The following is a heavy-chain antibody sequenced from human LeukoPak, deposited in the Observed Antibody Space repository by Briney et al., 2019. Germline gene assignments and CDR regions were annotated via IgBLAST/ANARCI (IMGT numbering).Heavy chain of an antibody. D-gene: IGHD1-26*01. J-gene: IGHJ4*02. CDR2: IFYNGDT. CDR1: GVSISSSPYY. CDR3: ARHASGVFDH. V-gene: IGHV4-39*01. Sequence: PSETLSLTCTVSGVSISSSPYYWAWIRLPPGKGLELIGSIFYNGDTYDNPSLKSRVTMSVDTSKNQFPLELRSVTAAETALYYCARHASGVFDHWGQGTLVTVSS.